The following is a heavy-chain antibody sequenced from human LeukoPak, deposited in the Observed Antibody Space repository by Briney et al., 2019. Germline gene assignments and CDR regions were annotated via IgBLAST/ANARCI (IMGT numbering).Heavy chain of an antibody. V-gene: IGHV3-30*18. CDR2: ISYDGSNK. CDR1: GFTFNNYG. J-gene: IGHJ4*02. D-gene: IGHD3-22*01. CDR3: ANSYYYDSSGYYPAGE. Sequence: GGSLRLSRAASGFTFNNYGMHWVRQAPGKGLDWVAVISYDGSNKYYADSVKGRFTISRDNSKNTLYLQMNSLRAEDTAVYYCANSYYYDSSGYYPAGEWGQGTLVTVSS.